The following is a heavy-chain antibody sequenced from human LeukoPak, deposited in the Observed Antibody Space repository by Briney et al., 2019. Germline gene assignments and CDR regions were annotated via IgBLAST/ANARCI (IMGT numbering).Heavy chain of an antibody. CDR1: GYTFTGYY. V-gene: IGHV1-2*02. D-gene: IGHD2-15*01. J-gene: IGHJ4*02. CDR3: ARGRCSGGSCYSGDFDY. Sequence: SVKVSCKASGYTFTGYYMHWVRQAPGQGLEWMGWINPNSGGTNYAQKFQGRVTMTRDTSISTAYMELSRLRSDDTAVYYCARGRCSGGSCYSGDFDYWGQGTLVTVSS. CDR2: INPNSGGT.